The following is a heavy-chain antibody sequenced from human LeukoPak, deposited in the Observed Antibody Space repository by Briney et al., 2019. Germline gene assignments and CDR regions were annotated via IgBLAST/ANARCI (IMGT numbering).Heavy chain of an antibody. Sequence: PGGSLRLSCAASGFTFSNAWMSWVRQAPGKGLPWAGRIKSKTDGGTTDYAAPVKGRFTISRDDSKNTLYLQMNSLKTEDTAVYYCTTAPLGSGWLIDYWGQGTLVTVSS. CDR1: GFTFSNAW. J-gene: IGHJ4*02. CDR3: TTAPLGSGWLIDY. CDR2: IKSKTDGGTT. V-gene: IGHV3-15*01. D-gene: IGHD5-24*01.